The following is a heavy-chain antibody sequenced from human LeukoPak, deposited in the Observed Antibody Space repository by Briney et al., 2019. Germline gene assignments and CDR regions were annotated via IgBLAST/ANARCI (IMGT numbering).Heavy chain of an antibody. CDR2: INHSGST. CDR1: GGSFSGYY. D-gene: IGHD6-19*01. V-gene: IGHV4-34*01. J-gene: IGHJ5*02. Sequence: SETLSLTCAVYGGSFSGYYWSWIRQPPGKGLEWIGEINHSGSTNYNPSLKSRVTISVDTSKNQFSLKLSSVTAADTAVYYCAREVGGSGWEVVVSWFDPWGQGTLVTVSS. CDR3: AREVGGSGWEVVVSWFDP.